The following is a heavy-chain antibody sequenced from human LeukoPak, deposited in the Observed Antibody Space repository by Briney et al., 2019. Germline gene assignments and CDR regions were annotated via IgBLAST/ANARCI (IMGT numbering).Heavy chain of an antibody. CDR2: ISYDGSNK. Sequence: PGGSLRLSCAASGFTLSSYAIFWVRQAPGKGLEWVAIISYDGSNKYYADSVKGRFTISRDNSKNMLYLQMNSLRSEDTAVYYCARGPSSYYESSGYSYYFDFWGQGTLVTVSS. V-gene: IGHV3-30-3*01. J-gene: IGHJ4*02. CDR1: GFTLSSYA. CDR3: ARGPSSYYESSGYSYYFDF. D-gene: IGHD3-22*01.